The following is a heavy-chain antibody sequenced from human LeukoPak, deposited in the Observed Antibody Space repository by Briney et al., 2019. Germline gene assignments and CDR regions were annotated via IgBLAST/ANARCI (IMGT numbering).Heavy chain of an antibody. D-gene: IGHD5-24*01. J-gene: IGHJ3*02. CDR1: GFTFSSYE. CDR3: ARELDGYRDALDI. CDR2: IGSSDSTK. Sequence: PGGSLRLSCAASGFTFSSYEVNWVRHAPGKGLEWVSYIGSSDSTKYYAASVKGRFIISRDNTKNSLYLQMNSLRAEDTAVYYCARELDGYRDALDIWGQGTMVTVSS. V-gene: IGHV3-48*03.